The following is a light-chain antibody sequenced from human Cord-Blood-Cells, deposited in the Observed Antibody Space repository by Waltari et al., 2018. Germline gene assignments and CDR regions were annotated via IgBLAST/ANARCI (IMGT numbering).Light chain of an antibody. CDR1: SSAVGSYNL. CDR2: EGS. CDR3: CSYAGSSTWV. V-gene: IGLV2-23*01. Sequence: QSVLTQPAPVSGSPGQSITISCTGTSSAVGSYNLVSWYQQHPGKAPKLMIYEGSKRPSGVSNRFSGSKSGNTASLTIFGLQAEDEADYYCCSYAGSSTWVFGGGTKLTVL. J-gene: IGLJ3*02.